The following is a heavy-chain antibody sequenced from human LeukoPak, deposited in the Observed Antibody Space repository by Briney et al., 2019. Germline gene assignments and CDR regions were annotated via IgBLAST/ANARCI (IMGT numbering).Heavy chain of an antibody. CDR1: GYSFTSYW. D-gene: IGHD5-12*01. V-gene: IGHV5-51*01. CDR3: GGLGYSGYDYRNNWFYP. CDR2: IYPGDSDT. J-gene: IGHJ5*02. Sequence: GESLKISCKGSGYSFTSYWIGWVRQMAGKGLGWKGIIYPGDSDTRYSPSFHGQVTISADKSISTAYLQWSRLTASYTAMYYHGGLGYSGYDYRNNWFYPWGQGTLVTVSA.